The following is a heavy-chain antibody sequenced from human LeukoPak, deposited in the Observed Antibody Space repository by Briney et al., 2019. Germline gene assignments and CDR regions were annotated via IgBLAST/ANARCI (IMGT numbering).Heavy chain of an antibody. D-gene: IGHD3-10*01. CDR2: ISSSSSYI. CDR1: GFTFSSYS. CDR3: ARDFTMVRGVILNWFDP. Sequence: PGGSLRLSCAASGFTFSSYSMNWVRQAPGKGLEWVSSISSSSSYIYYADSVKGRFTISRDNAKNSLYLQMNSLRAEDTAVYYYARDFTMVRGVILNWFDPWGQGTLVTVSS. V-gene: IGHV3-21*01. J-gene: IGHJ5*02.